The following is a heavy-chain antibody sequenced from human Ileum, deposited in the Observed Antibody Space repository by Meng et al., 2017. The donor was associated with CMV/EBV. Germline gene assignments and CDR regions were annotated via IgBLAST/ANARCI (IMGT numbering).Heavy chain of an antibody. CDR3: ARDWGDYFDY. V-gene: IGHV1-69*10. J-gene: IGHJ4*02. CDR1: GDPLNKYA. Sequence: QVQLVQPGTEGKKPGSSVQVSCQACGDPLNKYAMGWVRQVPGQGLEWMGGINPLVGIPNYAQKFQGRVTITADKNTNTVYMELSSLRSDDTAVFYCARDWGDYFDYWGPGTLVTVSS. CDR2: INPLVGIP. D-gene: IGHD3-16*01.